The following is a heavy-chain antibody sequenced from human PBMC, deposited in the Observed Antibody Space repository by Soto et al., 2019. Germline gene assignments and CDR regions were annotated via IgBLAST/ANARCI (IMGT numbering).Heavy chain of an antibody. J-gene: IGHJ4*02. Sequence: GGSLRLSCAASGFTFSSYGMHWVRQAPGKGLEWVAVISYDGSNNYYADSVKGRFTTSRDNSRNTLYLQINSLRAEDTAIYYCANSLSMTRVPTFDYWGQGTLVTVSS. V-gene: IGHV3-30*18. CDR3: ANSLSMTRVPTFDY. CDR1: GFTFSSYG. CDR2: ISYDGSNN. D-gene: IGHD4-4*01.